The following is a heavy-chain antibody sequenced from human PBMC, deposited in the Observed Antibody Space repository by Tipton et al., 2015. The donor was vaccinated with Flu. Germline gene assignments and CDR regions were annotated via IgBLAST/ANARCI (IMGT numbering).Heavy chain of an antibody. CDR2: IHHSGST. V-gene: IGHV4-38-2*01. Sequence: GLVKPSETLSLTCDVSDYHITGGYYWAWIRQPPGKGLEWIGSIHHSGSTYYNPSLKSRLTVSVDTSKNQFSLRLDSVTAADTAVYYCARQPIYYYGTSGLDWGPGTLVTVSS. CDR1: DYHITGGYY. D-gene: IGHD3-10*01. CDR3: ARQPIYYYGTSGLD. J-gene: IGHJ1*01.